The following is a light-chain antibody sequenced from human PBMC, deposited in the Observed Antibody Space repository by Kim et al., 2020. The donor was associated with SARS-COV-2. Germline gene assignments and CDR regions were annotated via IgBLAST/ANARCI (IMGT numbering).Light chain of an antibody. CDR1: QNISNY. CDR2: GAS. V-gene: IGKV1-39*01. J-gene: IGKJ3*01. Sequence: SVGDRVSITCRASQNISNYLNWYQQKPGKAPKLLIYGASILHSGVPSRISGSGSGTYFTLTISSLQPEDFASYFCQETFNTPPFTFGPGTKVDIK. CDR3: QETFNTPPFT.